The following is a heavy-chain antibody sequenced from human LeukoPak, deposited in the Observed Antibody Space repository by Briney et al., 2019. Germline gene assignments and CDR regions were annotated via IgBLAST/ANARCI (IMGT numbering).Heavy chain of an antibody. CDR2: ISGSGGDT. CDR3: AKAAVAGLFYYYGMDV. V-gene: IGHV3-23*01. D-gene: IGHD6-19*01. CDR1: GFTFSNSA. Sequence: PGRSLRLSCAASGFTFSNSAMSWVRQGPGQGLEWVSGISGSGGDTYYADSVKGRFTISRDNSMNTLYVHMNSLRAEDTAVYSCAKAAVAGLFYYYGMDVWGQGTTGTVSS. J-gene: IGHJ6*02.